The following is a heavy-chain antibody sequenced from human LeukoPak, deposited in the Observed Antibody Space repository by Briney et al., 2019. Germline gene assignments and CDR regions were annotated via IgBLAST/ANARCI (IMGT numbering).Heavy chain of an antibody. D-gene: IGHD3-10*01. CDR3: VKTMVRGVIPTYFDY. CDR1: GFTFSSYA. CDR2: ISSNGGST. V-gene: IGHV3-64D*09. Sequence: LSGGSLRLSCSASGFTFSSYAMHWVRQAPGKGLEYVSAISSNGGSTYYADSVKGRFTISRDNSKNTLYLQMSSLRAEDTAVYYCVKTMVRGVIPTYFDYWGQGTLVTVSS. J-gene: IGHJ4*02.